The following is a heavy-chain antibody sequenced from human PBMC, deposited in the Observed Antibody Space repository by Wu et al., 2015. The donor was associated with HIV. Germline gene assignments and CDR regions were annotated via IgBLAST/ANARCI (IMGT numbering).Heavy chain of an antibody. V-gene: IGHV1-69*12. CDR2: IIPIFDTA. D-gene: IGHD5-12*01. CDR3: ARNTDSVATSLYSLGV. CDR1: GGTFSSYA. Sequence: QVQLVQSGAEVRKPGSSVKVSCKASGGTFSSYAISWVRQAPGQGLEWMGGIIPIFDTAKYAQKFQDRATITADESTNTAYMELSSLKSEDTAVYYCARNTDSVATSLYSLGVWGQGTVVTVSS. J-gene: IGHJ6*02.